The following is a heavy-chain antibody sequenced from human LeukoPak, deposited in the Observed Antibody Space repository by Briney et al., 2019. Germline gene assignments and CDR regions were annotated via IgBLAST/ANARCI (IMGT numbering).Heavy chain of an antibody. CDR3: ATDGPRYSYGSFDP. J-gene: IGHJ5*02. D-gene: IGHD5-18*01. Sequence: ASVKVSCKVSGYTLTELSMRWVRQAPGKGLEWMGGFDPEDGETIYAQKFQGRVTMTEDTSTDTAYMELSSLRSEDTAVYYCATDGPRYSYGSFDPWGQGTLVTVSS. CDR2: FDPEDGET. CDR1: GYTLTELS. V-gene: IGHV1-24*01.